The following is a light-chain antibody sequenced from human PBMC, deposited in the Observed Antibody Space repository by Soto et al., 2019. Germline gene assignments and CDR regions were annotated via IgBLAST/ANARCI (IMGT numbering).Light chain of an antibody. CDR3: PSYDSSLSGWV. CDR2: GNS. V-gene: IGLV1-40*01. J-gene: IGLJ3*02. CDR1: SSNIWAGYD. Sequence: QSVLTQPPSVSGAPGQRVTISCTGSSSNIWAGYDVHWYQQLPGTAPKLLIYGNSNRPSGVPDRFAGSKSGTSASLAITGLQAEDEADYYCPSYDSSLSGWVFGGGTQLTVL.